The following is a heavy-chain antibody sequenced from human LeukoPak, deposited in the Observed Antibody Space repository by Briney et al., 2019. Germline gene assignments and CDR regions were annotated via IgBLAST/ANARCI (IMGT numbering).Heavy chain of an antibody. Sequence: ASVKVSCKASGYTFTSYYMHWVRQAPGKGLGWMGGFDPEDGETIYAQKFQGRVTMTEDTSTDTAYMELSSLRSEDTAVYYCATSYYDSSELGYWGQGTLVTVSS. D-gene: IGHD3-22*01. V-gene: IGHV1-24*01. CDR1: GYTFTSYY. CDR3: ATSYYDSSELGY. CDR2: FDPEDGET. J-gene: IGHJ4*02.